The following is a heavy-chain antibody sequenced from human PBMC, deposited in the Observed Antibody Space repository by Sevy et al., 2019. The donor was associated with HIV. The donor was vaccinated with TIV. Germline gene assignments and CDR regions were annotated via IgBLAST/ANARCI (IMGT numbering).Heavy chain of an antibody. CDR1: GFTFSRNG. J-gene: IGHJ4*02. CDR3: AKESVSWYLDF. V-gene: IGHV3-30*18. D-gene: IGHD6-13*01. CDR2: ISYDGDSK. Sequence: GESLKISCAASGFTFSRNGMHWVRQVPGKGLEWVALISYDGDSKNYADSVKGRLTISRDNSKNTVYLHMNSLRSEDTAVYYCAKESVSWYLDFWGEGTLVTVSS.